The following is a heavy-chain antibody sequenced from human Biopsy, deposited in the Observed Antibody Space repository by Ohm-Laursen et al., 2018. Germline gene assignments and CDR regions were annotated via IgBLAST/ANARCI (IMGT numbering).Heavy chain of an antibody. D-gene: IGHD3-3*01. J-gene: IGHJ4*02. CDR1: GASVRSHF. V-gene: IGHV4-59*08. CDR2: ISNSGTT. CDR3: ARLSTLFGVADCTDD. Sequence: PSETLSLTCTLSGASVRSHFLTWIRQPPGKGLQWIGSISNSGTTKTSPSLKSRVNISLHTSKNQLSLKLTSVTAADTAVYYCARLSTLFGVADCTDDWGQGTLVTVSS.